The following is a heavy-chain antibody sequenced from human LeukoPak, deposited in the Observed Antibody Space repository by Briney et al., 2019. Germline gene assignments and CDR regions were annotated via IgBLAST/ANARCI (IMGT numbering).Heavy chain of an antibody. CDR3: ATGYGDFRVEGRYFYS. J-gene: IGHJ4*02. D-gene: IGHD4-17*01. CDR1: GGSISSGGYY. V-gene: IGHV4-61*08. Sequence: SSETLSLTCTVSGGSISSGGYYWSWVRQPPGKGLEFIGHVHYSGTTNYNPSLRSRVTISIDTSKKHFFLKLKSVTAADTAVYYCATGYGDFRVEGRYFYSWGQGTLVTVSS. CDR2: VHYSGTT.